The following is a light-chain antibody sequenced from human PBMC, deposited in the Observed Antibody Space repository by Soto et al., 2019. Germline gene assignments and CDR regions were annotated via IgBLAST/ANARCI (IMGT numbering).Light chain of an antibody. V-gene: IGLV1-40*01. CDR2: DNN. CDR3: QSYDSSLRRL. J-gene: IGLJ2*01. CDR1: SSNIGAGYD. Sequence: QSVLTQPPSVSGAPGQRVTISCTGSSSNIGAGYDVHWYQQLPGTAPRLLIYDNNNRPSGVPDRFSGSKSGTSASLAITGLQAEDEADYYCQSYDSSLRRLFGGGTKVTVL.